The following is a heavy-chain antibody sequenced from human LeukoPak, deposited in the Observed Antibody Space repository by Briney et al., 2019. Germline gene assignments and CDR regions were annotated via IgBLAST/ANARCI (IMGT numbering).Heavy chain of an antibody. CDR2: ISNSGSII. V-gene: IGHV3-48*03. J-gene: IGHJ4*02. Sequence: GGSLRLSCATSGFTFGSHEMNWVRQAPGKGLEWVSYISNSGSIIYYSDSVKGRFTISRDNAKKSLYLQMNSLRAEDTAVCYCARDPLFDYGDHGPSDYWGQGTLVTVSS. CDR3: ARDPLFDYGDHGPSDY. CDR1: GFTFGSHE. D-gene: IGHD4-17*01.